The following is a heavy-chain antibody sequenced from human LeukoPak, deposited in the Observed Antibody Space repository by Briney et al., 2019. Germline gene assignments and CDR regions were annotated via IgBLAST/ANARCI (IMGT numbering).Heavy chain of an antibody. CDR2: ISGSGGST. CDR1: GFTFSSYA. Sequence: QTGGSLRLSCAASGFTFSSYAMGWVRQAPGKGLEWVSVISGSGGSTYYADSVKGRFTISRDNSKNTLYLQMNSLRAEDTAVYYCAKSQVYYYYMDVWGKGTTVTVSS. V-gene: IGHV3-23*01. CDR3: AKSQVYYYYMDV. J-gene: IGHJ6*03.